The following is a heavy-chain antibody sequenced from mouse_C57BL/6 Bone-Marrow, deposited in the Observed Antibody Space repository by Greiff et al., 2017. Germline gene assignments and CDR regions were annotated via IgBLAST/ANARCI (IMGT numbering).Heavy chain of an antibody. J-gene: IGHJ3*01. CDR1: GFNIKDDY. V-gene: IGHV14-4*01. CDR3: TTDWDWFAY. CDR2: IDPENGDT. D-gene: IGHD4-1*01. Sequence: EVQLQQSGAELVRPGASVKLSCTASGFNIKDDYMHWVKQRPEQGLEWIGWIDPENGDTEYASKFQGKATITADTSSNTAYLQLSSLPSEDTAVYYCTTDWDWFAYWGQGTLVTVSA.